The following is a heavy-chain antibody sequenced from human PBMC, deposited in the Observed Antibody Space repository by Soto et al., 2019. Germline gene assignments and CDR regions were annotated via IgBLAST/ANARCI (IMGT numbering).Heavy chain of an antibody. CDR1: GFTFSGYA. J-gene: IGHJ4*02. Sequence: AGGSLRLSCAASGFTFSGYAMSWVRQAPGKGLEWVSGISGSAGSQDYAESVKGRFTISRDNSKNILYLQMHSLRGEDTAVYFCAKDIAVNGRNYFDYWGQGALVTVSS. V-gene: IGHV3-23*01. CDR2: ISGSAGSQ. D-gene: IGHD6-19*01. CDR3: AKDIAVNGRNYFDY.